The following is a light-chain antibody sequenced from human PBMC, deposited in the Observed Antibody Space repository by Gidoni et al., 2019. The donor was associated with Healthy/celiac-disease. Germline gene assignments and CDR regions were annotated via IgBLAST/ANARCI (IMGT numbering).Light chain of an antibody. CDR1: TSDVGGYNY. CDR2: DVS. Sequence: QSALTQPRSVSVSPGQSVTISCTGTTSDVGGYNYVSWYQQHPGNAPKLMIYDVSKRPSGVPDRFSGSKSGNTASLTISGLQVEDEADYDCCSYAGSPWVFGGGTKLTVL. CDR3: CSYAGSPWV. J-gene: IGLJ3*02. V-gene: IGLV2-11*01.